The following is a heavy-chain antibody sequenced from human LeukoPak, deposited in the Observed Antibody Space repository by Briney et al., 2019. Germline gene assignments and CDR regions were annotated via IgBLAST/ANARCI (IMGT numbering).Heavy chain of an antibody. Sequence: GASVKVSCKASGYTFTSYDINWVRQATGQGLEWMGWMNPNSGNTGYAQKFQGRVTITRNTSISTAYMELSSLRSEDTAVYYCAVYDSSGYYYSNDAFDIWGQGTMVTVSS. CDR2: MNPNSGNT. D-gene: IGHD3-22*01. J-gene: IGHJ3*02. V-gene: IGHV1-8*01. CDR1: GYTFTSYD. CDR3: AVYDSSGYYYSNDAFDI.